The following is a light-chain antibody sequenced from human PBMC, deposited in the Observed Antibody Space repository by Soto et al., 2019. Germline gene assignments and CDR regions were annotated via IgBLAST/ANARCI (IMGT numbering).Light chain of an antibody. CDR1: SRDIGGYYY. J-gene: IGLJ2*01. V-gene: IGLV2-14*01. CDR3: SSYRSISILEDVV. Sequence: QSALTQPASVSGSPGQSITISCTGTSRDIGGYYYVSWYQQRPGKAPKLMLYEVTNRPSGISNRFSGSKSGNTASLTISGLQAEDEADYYCSSYRSISILEDVVFGGGTKVTVL. CDR2: EVT.